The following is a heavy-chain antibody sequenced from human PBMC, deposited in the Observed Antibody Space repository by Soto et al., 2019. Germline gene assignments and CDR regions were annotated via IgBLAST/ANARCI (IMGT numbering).Heavy chain of an antibody. CDR2: INPNSGAT. J-gene: IGHJ6*02. CDR3: LGGPAAIERGYYYYNMDV. Sequence: ASVKVSCKASGYTFTDYYLLWVRQAPGQGLEWMGWINPNSGATNYAQKFRGRVTMTRDTSISTAYMELSRLRSDDTAVYYCLGGPAAIERGYYYYNMDVWGRGTRVTVSS. V-gene: IGHV1-2*02. CDR1: GYTFTDYY. D-gene: IGHD2-2*01.